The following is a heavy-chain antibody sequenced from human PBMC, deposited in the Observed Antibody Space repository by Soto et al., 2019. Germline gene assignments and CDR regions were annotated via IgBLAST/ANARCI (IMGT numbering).Heavy chain of an antibody. Sequence: QVQLQESGPGLVKPSQTLSLTCTVSGGSINSGDYYWCWIRQPPGKGLEWIGYIYYTGSTYYNPSLKSRVTLSLDTSKNQFSLTLNSVTDADTAVYYCARDGRKRHHDYDFWSGYSGGSDPWGQGTLVTVSS. D-gene: IGHD3-3*01. CDR1: GGSINSGDYY. V-gene: IGHV4-30-4*01. CDR3: ARDGRKRHHDYDFWSGYSGGSDP. CDR2: IYYTGST. J-gene: IGHJ5*02.